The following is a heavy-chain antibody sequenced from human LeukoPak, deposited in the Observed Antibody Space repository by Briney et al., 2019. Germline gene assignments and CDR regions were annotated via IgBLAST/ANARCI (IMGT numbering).Heavy chain of an antibody. D-gene: IGHD2-15*01. J-gene: IGHJ4*02. CDR1: GYTFTGYY. CDR2: INPNSGGT. Sequence: ASVKVSXKASGYTFTGYYMHWMRQAHGQGLEWMGRINPNSGGTNYAQKFQGRVTMTRDTSISTAYMELSRLRSDDTAVYYCARDVGDMVAANYWGQGTLVTVSS. CDR3: ARDVGDMVAANY. V-gene: IGHV1-2*06.